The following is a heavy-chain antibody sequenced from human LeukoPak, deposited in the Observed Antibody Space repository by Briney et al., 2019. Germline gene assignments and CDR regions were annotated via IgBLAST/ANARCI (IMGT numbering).Heavy chain of an antibody. D-gene: IGHD3-10*01. Sequence: GGSLRLSCVASGFAFSDYWMSWVRQAPGKGLEWVAVISYDGSNKYYADSVKGRFTISRDNSKNTLYLQMNSLRAEDTAVYYCARDNPLYGSGSYEDYWGQGTLVTVSS. V-gene: IGHV3-30-3*01. J-gene: IGHJ4*02. CDR3: ARDNPLYGSGSYEDY. CDR2: ISYDGSNK. CDR1: GFAFSDYW.